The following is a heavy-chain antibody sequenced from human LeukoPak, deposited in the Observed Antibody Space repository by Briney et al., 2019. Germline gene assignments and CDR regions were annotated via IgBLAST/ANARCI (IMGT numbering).Heavy chain of an antibody. Sequence: GGSLRLSCVASGFTFSSYGMCWVRQAPGKGLEWVSAISGSGGSTYYADSVKGRFTISRDNSKNTLYLQMNSLRAEDTAVYYCAKDAVVAGVDYYYYMDVWGKGTTVTISS. V-gene: IGHV3-23*01. CDR1: GFTFSSYG. J-gene: IGHJ6*03. CDR2: ISGSGGST. D-gene: IGHD6-19*01. CDR3: AKDAVVAGVDYYYYMDV.